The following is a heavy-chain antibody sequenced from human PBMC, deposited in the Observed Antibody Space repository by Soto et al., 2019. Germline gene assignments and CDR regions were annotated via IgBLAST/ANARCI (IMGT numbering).Heavy chain of an antibody. V-gene: IGHV3-33*01. CDR1: GFTFSSYG. D-gene: IGHD5-12*01. J-gene: IGHJ4*02. Sequence: GGSLRLSCAASGFTFSSYGMHWVRQAPGKGLEWVAVIWYDGSNKYYADSVKGRFTISRDNSKNTLYLQMNSLRAEDTAVYYCARDPATFYFDYWGQGTLVTVSS. CDR3: ARDPATFYFDY. CDR2: IWYDGSNK.